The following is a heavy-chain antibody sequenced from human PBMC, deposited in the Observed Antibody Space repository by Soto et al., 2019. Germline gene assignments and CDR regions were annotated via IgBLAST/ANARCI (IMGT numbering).Heavy chain of an antibody. CDR3: AREDCSSTSCAFDY. D-gene: IGHD2-2*01. CDR1: GGTFSSYA. J-gene: IGHJ4*02. CDR2: IIPIFGTA. V-gene: IGHV1-69*13. Sequence: SVQVSCKASGGTFSSYAISWVRQAPGQGLEWMGGIIPIFGTANYAQKFQGRVIITAEDSTSTAYLELSSLRSEDTAVYYCAREDCSSTSCAFDYWGQGTLVTVSS.